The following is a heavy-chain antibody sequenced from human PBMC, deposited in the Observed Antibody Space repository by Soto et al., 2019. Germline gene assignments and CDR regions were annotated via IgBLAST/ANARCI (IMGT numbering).Heavy chain of an antibody. J-gene: IGHJ6*02. CDR1: GGSFSGYY. D-gene: IGHD3-10*02. CDR3: ARGVQLGSTKDTYYYYGMDV. Sequence: SEALPLTGAVYGGSFSGYYWSWIRQPPGKGLEWIGEINHSGSTNYNPSLKSRVTISVDTSKNQFSLKLSSVTAADTAVYYCARGVQLGSTKDTYYYYGMDVGGQETTGT. V-gene: IGHV4-34*01. CDR2: INHSGST.